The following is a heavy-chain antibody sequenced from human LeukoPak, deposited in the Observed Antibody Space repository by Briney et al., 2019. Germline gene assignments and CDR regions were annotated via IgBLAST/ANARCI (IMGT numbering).Heavy chain of an antibody. CDR1: GGSISSYH. CDR2: IYTSGNT. Sequence: SETLSLTCTVSGGSISSYHWSWIRQPAGKGLEWIGRIYTSGNTNYNPSLKSRVTMSVDTSKNQFSLKLSSVTAADTAVYYCARGPGYCSSTGCHPYYYYGMDVWGQGTTVTVSS. J-gene: IGHJ6*02. CDR3: ARGPGYCSSTGCHPYYYYGMDV. V-gene: IGHV4-4*07. D-gene: IGHD2-2*03.